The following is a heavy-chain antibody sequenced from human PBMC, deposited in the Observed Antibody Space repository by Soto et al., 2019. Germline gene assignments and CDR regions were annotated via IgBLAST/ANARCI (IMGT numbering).Heavy chain of an antibody. J-gene: IGHJ4*02. V-gene: IGHV3-73*01. CDR2: IRSKANNYAT. CDR3: AKQIYGGNS. Sequence: GGSLRLSCATSGFTFSASAMHWVRQVSGKGLEWIARIRSKANNYATTHAPSVKGRFTISRDDSENTVYLQMNSLKTEDTAIYYCAKQIYGGNSWGQGTLVTVSS. CDR1: GFTFSASA. D-gene: IGHD2-21*02.